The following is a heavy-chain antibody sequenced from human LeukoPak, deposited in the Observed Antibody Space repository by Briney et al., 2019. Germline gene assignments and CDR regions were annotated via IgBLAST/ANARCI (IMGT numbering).Heavy chain of an antibody. J-gene: IGHJ4*02. CDR2: VWYDGSNK. Sequence: GGSLRLSCAASGFNFSTYGMQWVRQAPGKGLEWVAVVWYDGSNKYYADSVKGRFTISRDNSKNTLYLQMNSLRGEDTAVYYCARDRVRSSYYFDYWGQGTLVTVSS. V-gene: IGHV3-33*01. CDR1: GFNFSTYG. CDR3: ARDRVRSSYYFDY. D-gene: IGHD3-10*01.